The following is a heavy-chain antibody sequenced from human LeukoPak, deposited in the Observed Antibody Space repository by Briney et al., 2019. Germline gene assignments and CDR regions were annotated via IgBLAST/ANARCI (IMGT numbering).Heavy chain of an antibody. CDR3: ARDDPMVRGVPDY. D-gene: IGHD3-10*01. V-gene: IGHV1-18*01. CDR1: GGTFSSYA. CDR2: ISAYNGNT. J-gene: IGHJ4*02. Sequence: GASVKVSCKASGGTFSSYAISWVRQAPGQGLEWMGWISAYNGNTNYAQKLQGRVTMTTDTSTSTAYMELRSLRSDDTAAYYCARDDPMVRGVPDYWGQGTLVTVSS.